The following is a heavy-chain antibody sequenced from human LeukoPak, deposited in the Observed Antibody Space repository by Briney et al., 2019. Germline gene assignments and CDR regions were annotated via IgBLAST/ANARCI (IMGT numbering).Heavy chain of an antibody. V-gene: IGHV4-4*07. CDR1: GGSINGYY. Sequence: PSETLSLTCTVSGGSINGYYWSWIRQPAGKGLEWIGRIHTSGTTNYNPSLKSRVTMSVDTSKNQFSLKLSSVTAAGTAVYYCARGRNCGGDCYYFAYWGQGTLVTVSS. J-gene: IGHJ4*02. CDR2: IHTSGTT. D-gene: IGHD2-21*02. CDR3: ARGRNCGGDCYYFAY.